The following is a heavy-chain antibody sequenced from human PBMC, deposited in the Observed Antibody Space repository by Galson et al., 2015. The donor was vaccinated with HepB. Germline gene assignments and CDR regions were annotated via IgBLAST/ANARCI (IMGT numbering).Heavy chain of an antibody. V-gene: IGHV1-18*01. CDR2: ISPYNHYT. CDR1: GYTFSSYS. Sequence: SVKVSCKASGYTFSSYSITWVRQAPGQGLEWMGWISPYNHYTNYAQTLQGRVTMTTDTSTRTAYMELRSLRSDDTAVYYCARGALIVVVDATPNNWFDPWGQGTLVTVSS. CDR3: ARGALIVVVDATPNNWFDP. J-gene: IGHJ5*02. D-gene: IGHD2-15*01.